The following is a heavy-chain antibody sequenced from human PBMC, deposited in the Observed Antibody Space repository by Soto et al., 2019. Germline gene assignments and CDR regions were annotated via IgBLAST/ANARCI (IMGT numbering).Heavy chain of an antibody. J-gene: IGHJ4*02. CDR1: GGTFSSYA. D-gene: IGHD3-22*01. CDR3: AKAPRQYYYDSSGYYLDY. Sequence: ASVKVSCKASGGTFSSYAISWVRQAPGQGLEWMGGIIPIFGTANYAQKFQGRVTITADESTSTAYMELSSLRSEDTAVYYCAKAPRQYYYDSSGYYLDYWGQGTLVTVSS. V-gene: IGHV1-69*13. CDR2: IIPIFGTA.